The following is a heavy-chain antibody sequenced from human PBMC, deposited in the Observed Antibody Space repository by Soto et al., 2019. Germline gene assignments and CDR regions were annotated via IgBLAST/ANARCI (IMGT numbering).Heavy chain of an antibody. CDR3: ARGLNPYYFDY. CDR2: IDWDDDK. V-gene: IGHV2-70*04. Sequence: GPTLVNPTQTLTLTCTFSGFSLTTSAVRVTWIRQPPGKALEWLARIDWDDDKFYSKSLKTRLTISKDTSKNQVVLIMTNMDPVDTATYYCARGLNPYYFDYWGQGTLVTVSS. CDR1: GFSLTTSAVR. J-gene: IGHJ4*02.